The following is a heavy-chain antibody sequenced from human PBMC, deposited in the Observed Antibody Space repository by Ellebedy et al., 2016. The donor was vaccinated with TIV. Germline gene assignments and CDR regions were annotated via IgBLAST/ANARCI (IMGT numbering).Heavy chain of an antibody. Sequence: GESLKISCAASGFTFSSYSMNWVRQAPGKGLEWVSFISSSSSYIYYADSVKGRFTISRDNAKNSLYLQMTSLRAEDTAVYYCARVLGYGPGSYYVWNWGQGTLVTVSS. J-gene: IGHJ4*02. CDR2: ISSSSSYI. V-gene: IGHV3-21*01. CDR1: GFTFSSYS. CDR3: ARVLGYGPGSYYVWN. D-gene: IGHD3-10*01.